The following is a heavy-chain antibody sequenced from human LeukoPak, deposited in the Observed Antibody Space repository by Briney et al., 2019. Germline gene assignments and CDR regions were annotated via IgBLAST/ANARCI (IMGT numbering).Heavy chain of an antibody. J-gene: IGHJ5*02. V-gene: IGHV3-11*04. Sequence: LSLTCTVSRGSISSGDYYWSWIRQAPGKGPECVSYISPTSSNIFYVDSVKGRFTISRDNAKNSLYLQMNSLRAEDTAVYYCARDVRYGDYAGWFDPWGQGTLVTVSS. CDR3: ARDVRYGDYAGWFDP. CDR2: ISPTSSNI. CDR1: RGSISSGDYY. D-gene: IGHD4-17*01.